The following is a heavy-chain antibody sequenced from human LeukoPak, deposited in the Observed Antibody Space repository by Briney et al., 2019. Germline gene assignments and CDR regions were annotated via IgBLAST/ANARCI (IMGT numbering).Heavy chain of an antibody. CDR1: GYTFTSYG. CDR2: ISAYNGNT. Sequence: ASVKVSCKASGYTFTSYGISWVRQAPGQGLEWMGWISAYNGNTNYAQKFQGRVTITADESTSTAYMELSSLRSEDTAVYYCARGGTSYHYWYFDLWGRGTLVTVSS. J-gene: IGHJ2*01. CDR3: ARGGTSYHYWYFDL. D-gene: IGHD2-2*01. V-gene: IGHV1-18*01.